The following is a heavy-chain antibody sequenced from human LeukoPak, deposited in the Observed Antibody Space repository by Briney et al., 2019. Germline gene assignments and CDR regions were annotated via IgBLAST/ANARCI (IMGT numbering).Heavy chain of an antibody. V-gene: IGHV3-9*01. D-gene: IGHD1-26*01. CDR2: ISWNSGSI. J-gene: IGHJ5*02. CDR1: GFTLDEYA. Sequence: GGSLSLSCAASGFTLDEYAMHWVRQAPGKGREWVSGISWNSGSIGYADSVKGRFTISRDNAKNSLYLQMNSLRAEDTALYYCAKDIRLYSGSYYSAWGQGTLVTVSS. CDR3: AKDIRLYSGSYYSA.